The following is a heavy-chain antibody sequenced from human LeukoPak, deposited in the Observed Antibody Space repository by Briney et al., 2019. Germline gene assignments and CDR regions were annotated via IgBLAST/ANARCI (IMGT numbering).Heavy chain of an antibody. CDR2: ISSSGSTI. J-gene: IGHJ6*03. CDR3: AGGFWSGYYGYYYYMDV. CDR1: GFTFSSYE. D-gene: IGHD3-3*01. V-gene: IGHV3-48*03. Sequence: GGSLRLSYAASGFTFSSYEMNWVRQAPGKGLEWVSYISSSGSTIYYADSVKGRFTISRDNAKNSLYLQMNSLRAEDTAVYYCAGGFWSGYYGYYYYMDVWGKGTTVTVSS.